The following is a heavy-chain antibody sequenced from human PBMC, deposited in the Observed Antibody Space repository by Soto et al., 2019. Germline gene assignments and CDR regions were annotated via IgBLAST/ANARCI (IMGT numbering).Heavy chain of an antibody. Sequence: EVQLVESGGGLVQPGGSLRLSCAASGFTFSSYWMSWVRQAPGKGLEWVANIKQDGSEKYYVDSVKGRFTISRDNAKNSLYLQMNSLSAEDTAVYYCARVKSEARIAAAGSFDYWGQGTLVTVSS. V-gene: IGHV3-7*01. CDR2: IKQDGSEK. CDR1: GFTFSSYW. D-gene: IGHD6-13*01. J-gene: IGHJ4*02. CDR3: ARVKSEARIAAAGSFDY.